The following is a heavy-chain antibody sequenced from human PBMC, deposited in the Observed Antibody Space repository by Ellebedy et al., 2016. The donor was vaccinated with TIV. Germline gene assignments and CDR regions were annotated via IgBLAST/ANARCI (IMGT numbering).Heavy chain of an antibody. CDR2: IKTDGSET. J-gene: IGHJ5*02. CDR1: GFTFRSEW. V-gene: IGHV3-7*01. D-gene: IGHD3-3*01. Sequence: GESLKISCVASGFTFRSEWMSWVRQAPGKGLEWVAHIKTDGSETYYVDSVKGRFTISRENAKNALFLQMDGLRVDDSAVYYCVGFGVFNLWGQGAPVTVSS. CDR3: VGFGVFNL.